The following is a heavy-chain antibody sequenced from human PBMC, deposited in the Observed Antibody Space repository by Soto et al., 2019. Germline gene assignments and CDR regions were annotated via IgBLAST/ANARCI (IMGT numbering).Heavy chain of an antibody. CDR2: INHSGST. V-gene: IGHV4-34*01. J-gene: IGHJ5*02. CDR1: GGSFRGYY. CDR3: ARCLFASLYDFWSGYPQGSNGFDP. Sequence: TSETLASTFAVYGGSFRGYYWSWIRQPPGKVLELIGEINHSGSTNYNPSLKSRVTISVDTSKKQFSLKLSSVNAADTAVYYCARCLFASLYDFWSGYPQGSNGFDPCGQGALFT. D-gene: IGHD3-3*01.